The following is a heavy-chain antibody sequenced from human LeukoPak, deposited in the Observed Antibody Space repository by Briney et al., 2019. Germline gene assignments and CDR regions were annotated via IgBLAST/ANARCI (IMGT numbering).Heavy chain of an antibody. J-gene: IGHJ5*02. Sequence: ASVKVSCKASGYTFTGYYMHWVRQAPGQGLEWMGWINPNSGGTNYAQKFQGRVTMTRDTSISTAYMELSRLRSDDTAVYYCAREGGVGELLSGWFDPWGQGTLVTVSS. CDR3: AREGGVGELLSGWFDP. CDR1: GYTFTGYY. D-gene: IGHD3-10*01. V-gene: IGHV1-2*02. CDR2: INPNSGGT.